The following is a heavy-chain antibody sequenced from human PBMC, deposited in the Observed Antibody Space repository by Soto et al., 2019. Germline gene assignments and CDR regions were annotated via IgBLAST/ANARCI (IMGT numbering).Heavy chain of an antibody. CDR2: ISGSGGST. CDR3: AKEQGTSSLWGLDY. CDR1: GCTFSSYA. D-gene: IGHD2-2*01. Sequence: EVQLLESGGGLVQPGGSLRLSCAASGCTFSSYAMSWVRQAPGKGLEWVSGISGSGGSTNYADSVKGRFTISRDNSKNTLYLHRNSLSAEDTAVYYCAKEQGTSSLWGLDYWGQGPLVTVSS. J-gene: IGHJ4*02. V-gene: IGHV3-23*01.